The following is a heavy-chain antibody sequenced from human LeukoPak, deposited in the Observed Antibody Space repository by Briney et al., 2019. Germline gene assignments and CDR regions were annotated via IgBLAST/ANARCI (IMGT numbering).Heavy chain of an antibody. V-gene: IGHV4-59*05. J-gene: IGHJ4*02. CDR3: ARQGCTNGVCYVADY. CDR2: IYYSGST. Sequence: SETLSLTCTVSGGSISSYYWSWIRQPAGKGLEWIGRIYYSGSTYYNPSLKSRVTISVDTSKNQFSLKLSSVTAADTAVYYCARQGCTNGVCYVADYWGQGTLVTVSS. CDR1: GGSISSYY. D-gene: IGHD2-8*01.